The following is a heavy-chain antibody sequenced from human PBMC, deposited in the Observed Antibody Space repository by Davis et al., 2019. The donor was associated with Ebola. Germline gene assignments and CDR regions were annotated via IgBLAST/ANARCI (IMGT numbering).Heavy chain of an antibody. CDR1: GYTFTSYD. V-gene: IGHV1-8*01. J-gene: IGHJ5*02. CDR2: MNPNSGST. D-gene: IGHD2-15*01. CDR3: ARSVVGTGFDP. Sequence: ASVKVSCKASGYTFTSYDINWVRQATGQGLEWMGWMNPNSGSTSYAQKFQGRVTMTRDTSTSTVYMELSSLRSEDTAVYYCARSVVGTGFDPWGQGTLVTVSS.